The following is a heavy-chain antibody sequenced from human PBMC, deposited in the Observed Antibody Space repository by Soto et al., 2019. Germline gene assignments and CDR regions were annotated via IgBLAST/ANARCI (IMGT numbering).Heavy chain of an antibody. CDR1: GGSISSGDYY. D-gene: IGHD6-19*01. J-gene: IGHJ4*02. V-gene: IGHV4-30-4*02. Sequence: SETLSLTCTVSGGSISSGDYYWSWIRQPPGKGLEWIGYIYYSGSTYYNPSLKSRVTISVDTSKNQFSLKLSSVTAADTAVYYCARGSKSKWLVREEGFDYWGQGTLVTVSS. CDR3: ARGSKSKWLVREEGFDY. CDR2: IYYSGST.